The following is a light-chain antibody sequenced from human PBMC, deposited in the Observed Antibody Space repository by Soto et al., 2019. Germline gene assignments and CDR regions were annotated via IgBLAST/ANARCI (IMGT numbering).Light chain of an antibody. CDR2: GAS. CDR3: QPYGSSPLT. V-gene: IGKV3-20*01. Sequence: EIVLTQSPGTLSLSPGERATLSCRASQSVTSNYLAWYQQKPGQAPRLLIYGASSRAACIPDRFSGSGSGTDFTLTISRLEPEDFAVYYCQPYGSSPLTFGQGTKVEIK. J-gene: IGKJ1*01. CDR1: QSVTSNY.